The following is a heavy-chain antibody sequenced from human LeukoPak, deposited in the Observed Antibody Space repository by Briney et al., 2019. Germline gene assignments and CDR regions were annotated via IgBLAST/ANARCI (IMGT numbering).Heavy chain of an antibody. CDR1: GYTFTSYD. Sequence: GASVKVSCKASGYTFTSYDINWVRQATGQGLEWMGWMNPNSGNTGYAQKFQGRVTMTRNTSISTAYMELSSLRSEDTAVYYCARGPMRFTMVRGGYYGMDVWRQGTTVTVSS. V-gene: IGHV1-8*01. J-gene: IGHJ6*02. CDR2: MNPNSGNT. CDR3: ARGPMRFTMVRGGYYGMDV. D-gene: IGHD3-10*01.